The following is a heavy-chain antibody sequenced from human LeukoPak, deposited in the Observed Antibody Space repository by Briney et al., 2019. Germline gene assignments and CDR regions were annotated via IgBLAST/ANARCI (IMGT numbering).Heavy chain of an antibody. J-gene: IGHJ3*02. CDR1: GYSFTSYW. CDR3: ARSYYYDSSGYYYRDAFDI. CDR2: IYPGDSDT. Sequence: GEFLKISCKGSGYSFTSYWIGWVRQMPGKGLEWMGIIYPGDSDTRYSPSFQGQVTISADKSISTAYLQWSSLKASDTAMYYCARSYYYDSSGYYYRDAFDIWGQGTMVTVSS. V-gene: IGHV5-51*01. D-gene: IGHD3-22*01.